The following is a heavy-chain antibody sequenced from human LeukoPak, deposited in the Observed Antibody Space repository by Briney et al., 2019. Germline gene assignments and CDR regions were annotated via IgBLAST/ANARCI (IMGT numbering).Heavy chain of an antibody. D-gene: IGHD3-22*01. V-gene: IGHV3-9*01. CDR1: GFTFDDYA. CDR2: ISWNSGSI. CDR3: AKDIYYDSSGPIDY. J-gene: IGHJ4*02. Sequence: GRSLRLSCAASGFTFDDYAMHWVRQAPGKGLEWVSGISWNSGSIGYADSVKGRFTISRDNAKNSLYLQMNSLRAEDAALYCCAKDIYYDSSGPIDYWGQGTLVTVSS.